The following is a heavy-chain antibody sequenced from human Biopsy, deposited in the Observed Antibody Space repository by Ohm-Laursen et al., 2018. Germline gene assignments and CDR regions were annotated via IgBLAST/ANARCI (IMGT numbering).Heavy chain of an antibody. V-gene: IGHV4-39*01. CDR3: ARHPTGFWFDP. CDR2: IYNTETT. J-gene: IGHJ5*02. Sequence: SETLSLTCTVSGGSISSSTPYYWAWLRQPPGKGLEWIGSIYNTETTFYNPSLKSRVTISVDTSTSQFSLKVSSVTAADTALYFCARHPTGFWFDPWGHGTLVTVSS. CDR1: GGSISSSTPYY.